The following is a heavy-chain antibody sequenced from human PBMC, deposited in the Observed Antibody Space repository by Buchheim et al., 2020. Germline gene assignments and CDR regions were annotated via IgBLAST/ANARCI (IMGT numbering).Heavy chain of an antibody. Sequence: QLQLQESGPGLVKPSETLSLTCTVSGGSISSSSYYWGWIRQPPGKGLEWIGSIYYSGSTYYNPSLKSRVTISVDTSKNQFSLKLSSVTAADTAVYYCARLREDEPLGYCSGGSCFDYFDYWGQGTL. CDR1: GGSISSSSYY. D-gene: IGHD2-15*01. V-gene: IGHV4-39*01. J-gene: IGHJ4*02. CDR2: IYYSGST. CDR3: ARLREDEPLGYCSGGSCFDYFDY.